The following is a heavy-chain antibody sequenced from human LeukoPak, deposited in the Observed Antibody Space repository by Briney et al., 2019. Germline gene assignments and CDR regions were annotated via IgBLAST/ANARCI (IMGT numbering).Heavy chain of an antibody. V-gene: IGHV3-43*02. J-gene: IGHJ4*02. CDR1: GFTFDDYV. CDR2: IRGDGVTT. D-gene: IGHD2-21*01. Sequence: PGGSLRLSCAASGFTFDDYVMHWVRQAPGRGLEGVSLIRGDGVTTYYADSMRGRLTISRDNSENSLYLQMHSLRIEDTALYYCARGFPGDPPAFDYWGQGTLVTVSS. CDR3: ARGFPGDPPAFDY.